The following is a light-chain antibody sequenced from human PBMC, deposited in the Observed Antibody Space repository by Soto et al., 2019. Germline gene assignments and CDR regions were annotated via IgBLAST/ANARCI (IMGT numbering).Light chain of an antibody. V-gene: IGKV3-11*01. Sequence: EIVLTQSPATLSLSPGERATLSCRASQSVSSYLAGYQQKPGQAPRLLIYDASNRATGIPARFSGSGSGTDFPLTISSLEPEDFAVYYCKQRSNWPRTFGQGTTVDIK. J-gene: IGKJ1*01. CDR2: DAS. CDR1: QSVSSY. CDR3: KQRSNWPRT.